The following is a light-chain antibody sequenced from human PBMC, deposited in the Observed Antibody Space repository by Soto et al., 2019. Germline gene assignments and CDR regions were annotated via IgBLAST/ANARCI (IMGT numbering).Light chain of an antibody. CDR1: QSVSGNS. J-gene: IGKJ2*01. Sequence: EIVVTQSPGTLPLSPWERATLSCRASQSVSGNSLAWYQQKPGQAPRILIYAASIRAAGIPARFSGSGAGTDFTLIISRLEPEDFAVYYCQRYGSSPPYTFGQGTKLEIK. CDR2: AAS. V-gene: IGKV3-20*01. CDR3: QRYGSSPPYT.